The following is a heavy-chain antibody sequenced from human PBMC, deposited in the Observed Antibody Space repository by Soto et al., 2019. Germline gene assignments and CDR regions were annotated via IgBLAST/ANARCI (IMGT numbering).Heavy chain of an antibody. CDR1: GGFVTSGSYY. V-gene: IGHV4-34*06. CDR2: MSHRGGN. CDR3: ACVERGTATTVVDAFDI. Sequence: QVQLQQWGAGLLKPSETLSLTCAVYGGFVTSGSYYWRWIRLAPGKGLEWIGKMSHRGGNPFNPAVKVRGSISIYTSKYKCTLKMGSVTAAATAPDYYACVERGTATTVVDAFDIWGPGTMVTVSS. J-gene: IGHJ3*02. D-gene: IGHD1-1*01.